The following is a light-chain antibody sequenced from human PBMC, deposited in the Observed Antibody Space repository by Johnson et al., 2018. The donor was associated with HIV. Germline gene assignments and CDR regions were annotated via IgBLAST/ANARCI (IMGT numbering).Light chain of an antibody. J-gene: IGLJ1*01. CDR3: GTWGGV. Sequence: TQPPSVSSAPGQKVTISCSGSSSNIGNSYVSWYQQLPGTAPKLLIYDNNKRTSGIPDRFSGSKSGTSATLGITGLQTGDEADYYCGTWGGVFGTGTKVTVL. V-gene: IGLV1-51*01. CDR1: SSNIGNSY. CDR2: DNN.